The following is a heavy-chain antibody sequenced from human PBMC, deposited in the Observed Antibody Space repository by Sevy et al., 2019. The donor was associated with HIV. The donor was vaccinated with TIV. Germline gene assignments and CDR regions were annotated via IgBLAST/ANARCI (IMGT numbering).Heavy chain of an antibody. J-gene: IGHJ4*02. V-gene: IGHV3-11*06. D-gene: IGHD1-7*01. CDR1: GFTFIDYY. CDR2: ISSGSTYK. CDR3: ARDRRNYAGQYFDY. Sequence: GGSLRLSCAASGFTFIDYYMSWIRQPPGKGLEWVSDISSGSTYKKYADSVKGRFTMSRDNAKNSLYLQMNSLRVEDTAIYYCARDRRNYAGQYFDYWGQGTLVTVSS.